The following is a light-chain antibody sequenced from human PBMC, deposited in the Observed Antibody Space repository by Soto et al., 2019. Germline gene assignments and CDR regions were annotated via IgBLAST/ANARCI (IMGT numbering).Light chain of an antibody. CDR3: SAYTVSRTYV. V-gene: IGLV2-14*01. CDR2: AIS. Sequence: QSALTQPASVSGSPGPSITISCTGTSSDVGGYNYVSWYQHHPGKAPRLMTYAISNRPSGVSSRFSGSKSGNTASLTISGLQGEDEADYYCSAYTVSRTYVFGTGTKVTVL. J-gene: IGLJ1*01. CDR1: SSDVGGYNY.